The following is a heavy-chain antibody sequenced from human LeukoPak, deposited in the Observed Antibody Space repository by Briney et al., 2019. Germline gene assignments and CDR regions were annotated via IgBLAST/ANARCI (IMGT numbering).Heavy chain of an antibody. J-gene: IGHJ4*02. V-gene: IGHV4-39*01. CDR1: GVSIRSSSYY. D-gene: IGHD6-19*01. CDR2: IYYSGST. Sequence: PSETLSLTCTVSGVSIRSSSYYWGWLRHPPGTGLEWIGSIYYSGSTYYNASLKSRGTISVDTSKSQFSRKLISVTAADTAVYFCARQVVAVAGTGYFDYWGQGTLVTVSS. CDR3: ARQVVAVAGTGYFDY.